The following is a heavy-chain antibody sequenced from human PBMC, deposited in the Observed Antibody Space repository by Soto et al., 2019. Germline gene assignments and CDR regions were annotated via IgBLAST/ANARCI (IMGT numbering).Heavy chain of an antibody. D-gene: IGHD3-22*01. CDR1: GYIFTSYD. Sequence: GASVKVSCKASGYIFTSYDVNWVRQATGQGLEWMGWMNPNSGNTGYAQRLQGRVTMTRNTSINTLYLQMNSLRAEDTAVYYCARDPPEDSRGYFAPDMWGQGTMVTVSS. CDR2: MNPNSGNT. CDR3: ARDPPEDSRGYFAPDM. J-gene: IGHJ3*02. V-gene: IGHV1-8*01.